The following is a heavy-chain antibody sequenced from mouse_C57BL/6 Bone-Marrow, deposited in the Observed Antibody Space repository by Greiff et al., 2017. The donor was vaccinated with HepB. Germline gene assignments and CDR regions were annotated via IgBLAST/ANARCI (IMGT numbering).Heavy chain of an antibody. D-gene: IGHD1-1*01. V-gene: IGHV1-5*01. J-gene: IGHJ2*01. Sequence: VHVKQSGTVLARPGASVKMSCKTSGYTFTSYWMHWVKQRPGQGLEWIGAIYPGNSDTSYNQEFKGEAKLTAVTSASTACMELSSLTNEDSAVYYCIYGDYIDYWGQGTTLTVSS. CDR2: IYPGNSDT. CDR3: IYGDYIDY. CDR1: GYTFTSYW.